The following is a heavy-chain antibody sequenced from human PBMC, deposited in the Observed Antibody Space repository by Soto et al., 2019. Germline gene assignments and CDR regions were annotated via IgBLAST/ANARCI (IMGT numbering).Heavy chain of an antibody. CDR2: ISYDGSNK. J-gene: IGHJ6*02. CDR1: GFTLSSYG. D-gene: IGHD2-15*01. CDR3: AKDDPYCSGGSCYSDYYYGMDV. V-gene: IGHV3-30*18. Sequence: QVQLVESGGGVVQPGRSLRLSCAASGFTLSSYGMHWVRQAPGKGLEWVAVISYDGSNKYYADSVKGRFTISRDNSKNTLYLQMNSLRAEDTAVYYCAKDDPYCSGGSCYSDYYYGMDVWGQGTTVTVSS.